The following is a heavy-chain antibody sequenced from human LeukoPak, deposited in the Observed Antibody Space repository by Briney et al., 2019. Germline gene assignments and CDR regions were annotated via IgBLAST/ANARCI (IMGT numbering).Heavy chain of an antibody. CDR3: ARTRYYYNSRSYGAPYYFDY. Sequence: SETLSLTCAVSGGSISSTNWWSWVRQPPGKGLEWIGEIYRSGTTIYKPSLKSRVTISLDTSKNQFSLKLSSVTAADTAVYYCARTRYYYNSRSYGAPYYFDYWGQGTLVTVSS. CDR2: IYRSGTT. V-gene: IGHV4-4*02. CDR1: GGSISSTNW. J-gene: IGHJ4*02. D-gene: IGHD3-10*01.